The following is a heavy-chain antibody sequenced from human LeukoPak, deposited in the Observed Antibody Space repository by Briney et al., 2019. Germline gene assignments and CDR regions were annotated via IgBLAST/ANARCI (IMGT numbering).Heavy chain of an antibody. CDR1: GYTFTSYD. J-gene: IGHJ6*03. Sequence: ASVKVSCKASGYTFTSYDINWVRQATGQGLEWMGWMNPNSGNTGYAQKFQGRVTMTRNTSISTAYMELSSLRSEDTAVYYCARRSEWLNPHHGIAMDVWGKGTTVTVSS. CDR2: MNPNSGNT. CDR3: ARRSEWLNPHHGIAMDV. V-gene: IGHV1-8*01. D-gene: IGHD3-3*01.